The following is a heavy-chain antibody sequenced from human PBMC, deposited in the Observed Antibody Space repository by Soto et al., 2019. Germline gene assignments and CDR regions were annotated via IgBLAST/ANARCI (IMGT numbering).Heavy chain of an antibody. V-gene: IGHV4-34*01. J-gene: IGHJ4*02. CDR1: GGSFSGYY. CDR2: INHSGST. D-gene: IGHD2-15*01. CDR3: ARGGRDIVVVVAATPLDY. Sequence: QVQLQQWGAGLLKPSETLSLTCAVYGGSFSGYYWSWIRQPPGKGLEWIGEINHSGSTNYNPSLKRRVTISVDTSKNQFSLKLSSVTAADTAVYYCARGGRDIVVVVAATPLDYWGQGTLVTVSS.